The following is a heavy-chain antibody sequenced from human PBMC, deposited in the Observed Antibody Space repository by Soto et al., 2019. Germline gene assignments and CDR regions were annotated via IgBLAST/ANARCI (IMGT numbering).Heavy chain of an antibody. CDR3: TRVTPKYCSGGSCYYENFDY. J-gene: IGHJ4*02. D-gene: IGHD2-15*01. V-gene: IGHV3-73*02. CDR2: IRSKANSYAT. CDR1: GFTFSGSA. Sequence: EVQLVESGGGLVQPGGSLKLSCAASGFTFSGSAMHWVRQAPGKGLEWVGRIRSKANSYATAYAASVKGRFTISRDDSMNTAYLQMNSLKTEDTAVYYCTRVTPKYCSGGSCYYENFDYWGQGTLVTVSS.